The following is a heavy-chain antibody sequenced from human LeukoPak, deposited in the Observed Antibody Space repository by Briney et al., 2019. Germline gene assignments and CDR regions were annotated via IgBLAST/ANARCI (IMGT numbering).Heavy chain of an antibody. CDR1: GFSFDDYG. D-gene: IGHD6-13*01. V-gene: IGHV3-20*04. CDR3: ARDVSSNWYSFNI. CDR2: INWDGGNT. J-gene: IGHJ4*02. Sequence: GGSLRLSCKDSGFSFDDYGMSWVRQVPGKGLEWVCGINWDGGNTHCADSVKGRFSVSRDNAEKSLFLQMSSLRAEDTALYYCARDVSSNWYSFNIWGQGTQVTVTS.